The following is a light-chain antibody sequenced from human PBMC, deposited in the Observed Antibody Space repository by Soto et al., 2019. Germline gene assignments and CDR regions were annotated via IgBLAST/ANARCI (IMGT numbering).Light chain of an antibody. V-gene: IGLV1-40*01. CDR1: SSHIGAGYD. Sequence: QSVLTQPPSVSGAPGQRVTISCTGSSSHIGAGYDVHWYQQLPGTAPKLLIYGNSNRPSGVPDRFSGSKSGTSASLAITGLQAEDEADYYGQSYDSSLSGPVVFGGGTKLTVL. J-gene: IGLJ2*01. CDR3: QSYDSSLSGPVV. CDR2: GNS.